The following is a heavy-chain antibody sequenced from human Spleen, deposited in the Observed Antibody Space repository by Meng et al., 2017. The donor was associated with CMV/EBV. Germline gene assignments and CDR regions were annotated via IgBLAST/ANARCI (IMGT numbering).Heavy chain of an antibody. J-gene: IGHJ4*02. D-gene: IGHD3-10*01. CDR2: IYHDGTT. CDR3: ARAPFKSGVFDI. Sequence: CCVSSVSISNRNWWSRVRQRPGRGVEWVGEIYHDGTTNNNPSLKSRVTISVDKSKNQFSLKLASVTAADTAVYYCARAPFKSGVFDIWGQGALVTVSS. CDR1: SVSISNRNW. V-gene: IGHV4-4*02.